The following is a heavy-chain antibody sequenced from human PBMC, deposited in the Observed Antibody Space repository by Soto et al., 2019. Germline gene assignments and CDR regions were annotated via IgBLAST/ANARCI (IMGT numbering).Heavy chain of an antibody. J-gene: IGHJ3*02. V-gene: IGHV1-69*06. Sequence: SVKVSCKASGGTFSCYAISWVRQAPGQGLEWMGGIIPIFGSANYAQKCQGRVTITADKTTSTAYMELSSLRSEDTAVYYCARRREGDAFDIWGQGTMVTVSS. CDR2: IIPIFGSA. CDR3: ARRREGDAFDI. CDR1: GGTFSCYA.